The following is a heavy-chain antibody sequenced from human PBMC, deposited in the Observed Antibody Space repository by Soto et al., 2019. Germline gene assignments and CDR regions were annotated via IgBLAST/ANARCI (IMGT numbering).Heavy chain of an antibody. CDR2: SNAGNGNT. CDR3: ARAGRHYGMDV. D-gene: IGHD7-27*01. J-gene: IGHJ6*02. Sequence: AVKVSCKASGYTFTSYAMHWVRQAPGQRPEWMGWSNAGNGNTKYSQEFQGRVTITRDTSASTAYMELSSLRSEDMAVYYCARAGRHYGMDVWGQGTTVIVSS. CDR1: GYTFTSYA. V-gene: IGHV1-3*02.